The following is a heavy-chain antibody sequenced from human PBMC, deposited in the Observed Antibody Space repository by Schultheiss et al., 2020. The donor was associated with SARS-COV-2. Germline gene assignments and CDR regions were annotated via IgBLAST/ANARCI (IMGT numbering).Heavy chain of an antibody. CDR1: GFTFSSYS. D-gene: IGHD2-2*01. Sequence: GGSLRLSCAASGFTFSSYSMNWVRQAAGKGLEWVGRIKSKTDGGTTDYGAPVKGRFTISRDDSKTTLDLQMNSLKTEDTAVYYCARVIRSSYFDYWGQGALVTVSS. CDR3: ARVIRSSYFDY. J-gene: IGHJ4*02. V-gene: IGHV3-15*01. CDR2: IKSKTDGGTT.